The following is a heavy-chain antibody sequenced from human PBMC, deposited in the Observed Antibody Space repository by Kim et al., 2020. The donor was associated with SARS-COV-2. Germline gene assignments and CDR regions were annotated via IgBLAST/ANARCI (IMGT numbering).Heavy chain of an antibody. J-gene: IGHJ4*02. CDR3: ASSTGIQLWLPDNFDY. D-gene: IGHD5-18*01. CDR2: ISYDGSNK. V-gene: IGHV3-30-3*01. Sequence: GGSLRLSCAASGFTFSSYAMHWVRQAPGKGLEWVAVISYDGSNKYYADSVKGRFTISRDNSKNTLYLQMNSLRAENTAVYYCASSTGIQLWLPDNFDYWGQGTLVTVSS. CDR1: GFTFSSYA.